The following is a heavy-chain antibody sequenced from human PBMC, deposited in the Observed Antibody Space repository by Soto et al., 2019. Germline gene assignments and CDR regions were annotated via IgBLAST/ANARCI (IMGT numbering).Heavy chain of an antibody. CDR3: ARDLGYDFWSGYPNWSDP. Sequence: ASVKVSCKASGYTFTSYGISWVRQAPGQGLEWMGWISAYNGNTNYAQKLQGRVTMTTDTSTSTAYMELRSLRSDDTAVYYCARDLGYDFWSGYPNWSDPWGQETLVTVPS. D-gene: IGHD3-3*01. CDR1: GYTFTSYG. V-gene: IGHV1-18*04. CDR2: ISAYNGNT. J-gene: IGHJ5*02.